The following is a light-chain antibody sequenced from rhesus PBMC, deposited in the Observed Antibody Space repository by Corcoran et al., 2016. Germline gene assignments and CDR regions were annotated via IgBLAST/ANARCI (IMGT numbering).Light chain of an antibody. V-gene: IGKV3-35*01. CDR1: SRVSTT. J-gene: IGKJ2*01. CDR2: RTS. CDR3: QQGNGIPYS. Sequence: EIVLTQSPTSMAVLQGERVTIYCTASSRVSTTFFHWYQQKPRFPPKLFVYRTSMPASGAPSRFSGSGYGTSYTLTITGMETEDAANYYCQQGNGIPYSFGQGAKVEVK.